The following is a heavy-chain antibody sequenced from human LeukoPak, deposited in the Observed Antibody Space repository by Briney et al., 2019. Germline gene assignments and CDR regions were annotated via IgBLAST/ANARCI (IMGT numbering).Heavy chain of an antibody. CDR1: GFTFTNYP. D-gene: IGHD3-10*01. CDR3: ARAGYYFDY. CDR2: ISYDVITK. V-gene: IGHV3-30-3*01. J-gene: IGHJ4*02. Sequence: GGSLRLSCSASGFTFTNYPIHWVRQAPGKGLEWVAVISYDVITKYYADSVKGRFTLSRDNSKNILFLQMDSLRAEDTAVYYCARAGYYFDYWGQGTLVTVSS.